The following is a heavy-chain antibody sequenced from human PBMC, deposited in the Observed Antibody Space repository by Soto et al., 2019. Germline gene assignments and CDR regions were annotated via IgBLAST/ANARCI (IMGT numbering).Heavy chain of an antibody. CDR2: ISAYNGNT. D-gene: IGHD2-21*02. Sequence: ASVKVSFKASGYTFTSYGISWVRQAPGQGLEWMGWISAYNGNTNYAQKLQGRVTMTTDTSTSTAYMELRSLRSDDTAVYYCARGAFISYCGGDCYPYYFDYWGQGTLVTVSS. CDR3: ARGAFISYCGGDCYPYYFDY. J-gene: IGHJ4*02. CDR1: GYTFTSYG. V-gene: IGHV1-18*01.